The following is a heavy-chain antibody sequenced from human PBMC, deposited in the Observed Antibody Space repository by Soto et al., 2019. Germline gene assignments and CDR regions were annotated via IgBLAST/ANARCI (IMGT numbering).Heavy chain of an antibody. D-gene: IGHD3-22*01. CDR1: GDTISSYY. CDR2: IYYSGST. V-gene: IGHV4-59*08. J-gene: IGHJ5*01. CDR3: ARLGGFYQSLDS. Sequence: SETLSLTSTVSGDTISSYYWSWIRQPPGKGLEWIGYIYYSGSTNYSPSLQSRVTIPVDTSKNQFSLNLTSVSAADTAVYYCARLGGFYQSLDSWGQGTLVTVSS.